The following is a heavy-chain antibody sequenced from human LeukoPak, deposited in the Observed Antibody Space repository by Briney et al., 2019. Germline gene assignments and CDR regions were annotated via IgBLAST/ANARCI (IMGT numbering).Heavy chain of an antibody. D-gene: IGHD2-15*01. CDR1: GYSFTSYW. Sequence: GESLKICCKGSGYSFTSYWIGWVRQMPGEGLEWMGIIYPGDSDTRYSPSFQGQVTISADKSISTAYLQWSSLKASDTAMYYCARRYCSGGSCYSAYAFDIWGQGTMVTVSS. J-gene: IGHJ3*02. CDR2: IYPGDSDT. CDR3: ARRYCSGGSCYSAYAFDI. V-gene: IGHV5-51*01.